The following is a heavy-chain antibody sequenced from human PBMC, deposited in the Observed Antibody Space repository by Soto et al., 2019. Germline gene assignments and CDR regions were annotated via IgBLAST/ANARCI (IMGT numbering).Heavy chain of an antibody. V-gene: IGHV3-7*05. CDR3: ERVRDPDYVLAY. CDR1: GFMLGRCW. CDR2: IKLYGSEK. J-gene: IGHJ4*02. Sequence: PAESLRLSWTASGFMLGRCWMTWGRHLPGKGMQWVANIKLYGSEKYYVDFVKGRLTISTVNTDNSVFLDMKNLRVDDTATYFCERVRDPDYVLAYWGQGALVTVSS. D-gene: IGHD3-10*02.